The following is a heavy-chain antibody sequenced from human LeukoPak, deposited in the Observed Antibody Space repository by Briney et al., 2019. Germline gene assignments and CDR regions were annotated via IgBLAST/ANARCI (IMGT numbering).Heavy chain of an antibody. CDR2: IYYSGST. Sequence: SETLSLTCGVSGGSISSTNWWSWVRQPPGKGLEWIGYIYYSGSTTYNPSLKSRVTISVDTSKNQFSLKPSSVTAADRAVYYCARFQYYDFWSTYRTVDAFDIWGQGTMVTVTS. CDR1: GGSISSTNW. CDR3: ARFQYYDFWSTYRTVDAFDI. J-gene: IGHJ3*02. D-gene: IGHD3-3*01. V-gene: IGHV4-4*02.